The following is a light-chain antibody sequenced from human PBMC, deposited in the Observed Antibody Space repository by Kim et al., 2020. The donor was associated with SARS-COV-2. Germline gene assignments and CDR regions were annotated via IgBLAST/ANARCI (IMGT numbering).Light chain of an antibody. J-gene: IGKJ4*01. V-gene: IGKV3-11*01. CDR1: QSISVY. CDR2: DAS. CDR3: QQRNNSPPAVT. Sequence: PGESATMSCRASQSISVYAGWYQHKPGQAPRLLIYDASYTSTGLPHRLSGSGPGTGFTLTISSLAPEVFAIYYCQQRNNSPPAVTFGGVTKV.